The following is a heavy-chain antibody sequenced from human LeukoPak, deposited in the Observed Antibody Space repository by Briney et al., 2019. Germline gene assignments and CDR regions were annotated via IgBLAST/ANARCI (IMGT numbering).Heavy chain of an antibody. V-gene: IGHV4-39*07. Sequence: PSETLSLTCTVSGGSISSIPYYWGWLRQSPGKGLEWIGNTDKSGSTYYDPSFKSRVTISLDMSKNQFSLRLNSVTAADTAVYYCAGGSGQFTSWGQGTLVTVSP. CDR1: GGSISSIPYY. CDR2: TDKSGST. CDR3: AGGSGQFTS. J-gene: IGHJ5*02. D-gene: IGHD2-15*01.